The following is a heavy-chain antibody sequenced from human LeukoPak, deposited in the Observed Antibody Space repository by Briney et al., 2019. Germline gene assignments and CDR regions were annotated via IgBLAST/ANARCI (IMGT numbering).Heavy chain of an antibody. CDR3: AKEKDTPEWQFLSYNWFDP. Sequence: GGSLRLSCAASGFTFSSYAMSWVRQAPGKGLEWVSAISGSGGSTYYADSVKGRFTISRDNSKNTLYLQMNSLRAEDTAVYYCAKEKDTPEWQFLSYNWFDPWGQGTLVTVSS. CDR1: GFTFSSYA. V-gene: IGHV3-23*01. J-gene: IGHJ5*02. CDR2: ISGSGGST. D-gene: IGHD3-3*01.